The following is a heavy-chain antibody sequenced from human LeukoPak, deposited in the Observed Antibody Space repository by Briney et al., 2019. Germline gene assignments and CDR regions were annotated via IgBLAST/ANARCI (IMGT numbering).Heavy chain of an antibody. CDR1: GYTFTSYG. J-gene: IGHJ4*02. D-gene: IGHD6-19*01. Sequence: GASVKVSCKASGYTFTSYGISWVRQAPGQGLEWMGWISAYSGNTNYAQKLQGRVTMTADTSTSTAYVELRSLKSDDTAVYYCARGSQWLPFDYWGQGTLVTVSS. V-gene: IGHV1-18*01. CDR2: ISAYSGNT. CDR3: ARGSQWLPFDY.